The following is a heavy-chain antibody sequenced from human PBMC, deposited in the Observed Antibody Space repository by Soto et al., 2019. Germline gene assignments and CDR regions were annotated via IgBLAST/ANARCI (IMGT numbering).Heavy chain of an antibody. D-gene: IGHD3-22*01. Sequence: GGSLRLSCAASGFTFSSYSMNWVRQAPGKGLEWVSSISSSSSYIYYADSVKGRFTISRDNAKNSLYLQMNSLRAEDTAVYYCARDNYYYDSSVYNRGPAFDIGGKGTMVT. J-gene: IGHJ3*02. V-gene: IGHV3-21*01. CDR2: ISSSSSYI. CDR1: GFTFSSYS. CDR3: ARDNYYYDSSVYNRGPAFDI.